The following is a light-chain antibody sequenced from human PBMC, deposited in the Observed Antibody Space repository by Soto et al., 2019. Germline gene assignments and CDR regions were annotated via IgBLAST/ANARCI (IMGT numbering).Light chain of an antibody. Sequence: QAVVTQEPSLTVSPGGTVTLTCGSSTGAVTNGHYPYWFQRKPGQAPRTLIYDTTNRHSWTPARFSGSLLGGKAALTLSGAQPGDEAEYYCLLSYNGPYVFGTGTKVTVL. CDR2: DTT. CDR1: TGAVTNGHY. V-gene: IGLV7-46*01. CDR3: LLSYNGPYV. J-gene: IGLJ1*01.